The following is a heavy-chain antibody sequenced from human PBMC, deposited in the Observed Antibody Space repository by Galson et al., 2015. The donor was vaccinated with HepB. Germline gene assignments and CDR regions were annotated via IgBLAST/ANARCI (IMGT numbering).Heavy chain of an antibody. V-gene: IGHV4-59*04. D-gene: IGHD3-22*01. CDR3: ATTYTSGPSLEAFES. Sequence: LSLTCTVSGGALSSYLWTWIRQPPGKGLEWIGEIFHSGITNYNPSLKSRVTMSVDTSKNQISLRLTSVTAADTAVYYCATTYTSGPSLEAFESWGQGTMVTVSS. CDR1: GGALSSYL. J-gene: IGHJ3*02. CDR2: IFHSGIT.